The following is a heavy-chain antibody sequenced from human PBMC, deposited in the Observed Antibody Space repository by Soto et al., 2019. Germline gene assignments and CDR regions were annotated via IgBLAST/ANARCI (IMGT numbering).Heavy chain of an antibody. D-gene: IGHD3-9*01. CDR2: IIPIFGTA. CDR1: GGTFSSYA. CDR3: AGPDILTSYFYYYYGTEV. Sequence: QVQLVQSGAEVKKPGSSVKVSCKASGGTFSSYAISWVRQAPGQGLEWMGGIIPIFGTANDAQKFQGRVTITADESTSTAYMELSCVSYEDTDVYYCAGPDILTSYFYYYYGTEVWVQGPTVTVSS. J-gene: IGHJ6*02. V-gene: IGHV1-69*01.